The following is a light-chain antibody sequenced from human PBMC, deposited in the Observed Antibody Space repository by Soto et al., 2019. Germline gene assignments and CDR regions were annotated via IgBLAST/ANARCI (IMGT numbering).Light chain of an antibody. J-gene: IGLJ1*01. CDR2: DVS. Sequence: QSVLTRAVSVSGSPVQSSTISCTGTSSDVGGYNYVSWYQQHPGKAPKLMIYDVSNRPSGVSNRFSGSKSGNTASLTISGLQAEDEADYYCSSYTRSSPLVFGTGTKVTVL. CDR1: SSDVGGYNY. CDR3: SSYTRSSPLV. V-gene: IGLV2-14*01.